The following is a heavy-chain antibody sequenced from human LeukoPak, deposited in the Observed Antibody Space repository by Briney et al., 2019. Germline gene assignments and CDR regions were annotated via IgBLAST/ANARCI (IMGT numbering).Heavy chain of an antibody. CDR1: GFTFSSYA. Sequence: GGSLRLSCAASGFTFSSYAMNWVRQAPEKGLEWVANIRHDESEIYYVDSVKGRFTISRDNAKDSLFLQMNSLRAEDTAVYYCARDPGRSGWDYWGQGALVTVSS. CDR3: ARDPGRSGWDY. CDR2: IRHDESEI. J-gene: IGHJ4*02. D-gene: IGHD6-19*01. V-gene: IGHV3-7*01.